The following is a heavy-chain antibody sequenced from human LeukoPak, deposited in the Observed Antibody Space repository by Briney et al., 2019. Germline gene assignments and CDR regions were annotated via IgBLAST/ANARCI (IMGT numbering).Heavy chain of an antibody. CDR2: IYYSGST. CDR1: GGSISSYY. CDR3: ARGQTDWDILTGYYVDY. D-gene: IGHD3-9*01. V-gene: IGHV4-59*12. J-gene: IGHJ4*02. Sequence: SETLSLTCTVSGGSISSYYWSWIRQPPGKGLEWIGYIYYSGSTNYNPSLKSRVTISVDTSKNQFSLKLSSVTAADTAVYYCARGQTDWDILTGYYVDYWGQGTLVTVSS.